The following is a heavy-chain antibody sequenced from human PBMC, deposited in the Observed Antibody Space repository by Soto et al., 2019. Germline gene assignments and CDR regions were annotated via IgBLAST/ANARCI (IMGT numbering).Heavy chain of an antibody. CDR1: GGSISSGGYS. CDR2: IYHSGST. D-gene: IGHD3-10*01. CDR3: ARHKELPRAYYYGSGSPRYYMDV. Sequence: PSETLSLTCAVSGGSISSGGYSWSWIRKPPGKGLEWIGYIYHSGSTNYNPSLKSRVTISVDTSKNQFSLKLSSVTAADTAVYYCARHKELPRAYYYGSGSPRYYMDVWGKGTTVTVSS. J-gene: IGHJ6*03. V-gene: IGHV4-30-2*01.